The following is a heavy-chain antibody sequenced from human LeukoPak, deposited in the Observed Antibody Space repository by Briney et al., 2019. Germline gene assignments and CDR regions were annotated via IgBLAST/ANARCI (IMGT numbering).Heavy chain of an antibody. V-gene: IGHV4-39*07. J-gene: IGHJ3*02. Sequence: PSETLSLTCTVSGGSISSSSYYWGWIRQPPGKGLEWIGSIYYSGSTYYNPSLKSRVTISVDASKNQFSLKLSSVTAADTAVYYCARDMKPYYYDSSGLDAFDIWGQGTMVTVSS. CDR3: ARDMKPYYYDSSGLDAFDI. CDR1: GGSISSSSYY. D-gene: IGHD3-22*01. CDR2: IYYSGST.